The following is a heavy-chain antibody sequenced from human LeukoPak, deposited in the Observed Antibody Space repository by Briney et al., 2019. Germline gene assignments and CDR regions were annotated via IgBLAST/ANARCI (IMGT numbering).Heavy chain of an antibody. CDR2: INHSGST. J-gene: IGHJ4*02. V-gene: IGHV4-34*01. CDR3: ARAHLDY. Sequence: SETLSLTCAVYGGSFSGYYWSWIRQPPGKGLEWIGEINHSGSTNYNPSLKSRVTISVDTSKNQFSLKLSSVTAADTAVYYCARAHLDYWGQGALVTVSS. CDR1: GGSFSGYY.